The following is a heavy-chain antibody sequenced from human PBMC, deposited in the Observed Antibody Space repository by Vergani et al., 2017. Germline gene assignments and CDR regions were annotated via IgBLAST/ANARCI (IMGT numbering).Heavy chain of an antibody. D-gene: IGHD6-19*01. V-gene: IGHV3-23*04. Sequence: EVQLVESGGGLVQPGGSLRLSCAASGFTFSSYSMNWVRQAPGKGLEWVSYISSSGGSTYYADSVKGRFTISRDNSKNTLYLQMNSLRAEDTAVYYCAKSSESYSSGWSFDYWGQGTLVTVSS. CDR2: ISSSGGST. CDR1: GFTFSSYS. J-gene: IGHJ4*02. CDR3: AKSSESYSSGWSFDY.